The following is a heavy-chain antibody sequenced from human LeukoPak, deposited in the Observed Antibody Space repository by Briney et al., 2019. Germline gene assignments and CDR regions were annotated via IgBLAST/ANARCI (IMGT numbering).Heavy chain of an antibody. CDR3: AIIGIEIVVVPAAIPYFDY. D-gene: IGHD2-2*01. CDR1: GFTFGSYS. J-gene: IGHJ4*02. CDR2: TSSSSSTI. Sequence: GGSLRLSCAASGFTFGSYSMNWVRQAPGKGLEWVSHTSSSSSTIYYADSVKGRFTISRDNAKNSLYLQMNSLRDEDTAVYYCAIIGIEIVVVPAAIPYFDYWGQGTLVTVSS. V-gene: IGHV3-48*02.